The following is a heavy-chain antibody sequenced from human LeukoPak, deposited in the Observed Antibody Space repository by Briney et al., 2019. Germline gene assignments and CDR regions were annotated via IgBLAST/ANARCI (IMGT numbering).Heavy chain of an antibody. CDR2: IRSKANSYAT. Sequence: GRSLRLSCAASGFTFSGSAMHWVRQASGKGLEWVGRIRSKANSYATAYAASVKGRFTISRDDSKNTAYLQMNSLKTEDTAVYYCTSRGGNAQTAFDYWGQGTLVTVSS. CDR1: GFTFSGSA. J-gene: IGHJ4*02. CDR3: TSRGGNAQTAFDY. D-gene: IGHD4-23*01. V-gene: IGHV3-73*01.